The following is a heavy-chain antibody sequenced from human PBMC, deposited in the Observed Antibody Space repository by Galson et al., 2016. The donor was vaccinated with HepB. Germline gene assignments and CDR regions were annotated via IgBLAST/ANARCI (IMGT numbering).Heavy chain of an antibody. Sequence: SLRLSCAASGFTFSSYGMHWVRQAPGKGLEWVAVVSFDGGKIFYADSVKGRFTISRDNSKNTVYLQMDSLRTDDTAMYYCARASNWNTDPWGYWGQGTLVTVSS. D-gene: IGHD1/OR15-1a*01. CDR2: VSFDGGKI. CDR1: GFTFSSYG. CDR3: ARASNWNTDPWGY. V-gene: IGHV3-30*19. J-gene: IGHJ4*02.